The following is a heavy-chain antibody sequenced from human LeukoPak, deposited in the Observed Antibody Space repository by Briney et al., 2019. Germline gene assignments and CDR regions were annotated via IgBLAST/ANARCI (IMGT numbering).Heavy chain of an antibody. D-gene: IGHD4-23*01. J-gene: IGHJ4*02. CDR1: GFTFSSYW. V-gene: IGHV3-74*01. Sequence: GGSLRLSCAASGFTFSSYWMNWVRQAPGKGLVWVSRIASDGSSTTYADSVKGRFSISRDNAKNTLYLQMNSLRVEDTAVYYCARGRPHGNDYWGRGTLDTVSS. CDR2: IASDGSST. CDR3: ARGRPHGNDY.